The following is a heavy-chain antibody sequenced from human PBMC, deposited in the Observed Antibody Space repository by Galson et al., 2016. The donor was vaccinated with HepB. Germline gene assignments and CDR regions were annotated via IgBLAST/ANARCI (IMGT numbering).Heavy chain of an antibody. CDR3: ATYFVGRGGSGY. Sequence: ETLSLTCSVSDVSVNSEAYHWIWIRQPPGRGLEWLGHTYPSRPSSYNPSLKSRVTMSVDTSKNQFSLTLSSVTAADTAVYYCATYFVGRGGSGYWGTGALVTVAS. CDR1: DVSVNSEAYH. D-gene: IGHD3-16*01. V-gene: IGHV4-61*08. CDR2: TYPSRPS. J-gene: IGHJ4*02.